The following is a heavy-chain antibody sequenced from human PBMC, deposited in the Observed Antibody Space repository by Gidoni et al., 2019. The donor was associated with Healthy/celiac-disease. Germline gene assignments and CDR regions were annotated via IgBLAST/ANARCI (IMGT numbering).Heavy chain of an antibody. V-gene: IGHV3-73*02. CDR2: IRSKANSYAA. J-gene: IGHJ4*02. D-gene: IGHD4-4*01. CDR1: GVTFSGSA. Sequence: EVQLVESGGGLVQPGGSLKRACEDSGVTFSGSAMHWVRQASGKGLEWVGRIRSKANSYAAAYAASVKGRFTISRDDSKNTAYLQMNSLKTEDTAVYYCTRTTVAREAHFDYWGQGTLVTVSS. CDR3: TRTTVAREAHFDY.